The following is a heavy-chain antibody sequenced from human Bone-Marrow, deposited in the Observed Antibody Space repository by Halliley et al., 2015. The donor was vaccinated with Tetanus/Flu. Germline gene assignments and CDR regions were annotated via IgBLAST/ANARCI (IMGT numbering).Heavy chain of an antibody. CDR2: IDPGASYT. CDR3: AGHVADLTGRHQPQDVY. J-gene: IGHJ4*02. CDR1: GYKFTNYW. V-gene: IGHV5-10-1*01. D-gene: IGHD3-9*01. Sequence: QLVQSGAAMKKPGESLRISCKGSGYKFTNYWISWVRQMPGRGLEWMGRIDPGASYTNYSPSFQGHVTISVDKSINTAYLQWNSLQASDTAIYFCAGHVADLTGRHQPQDVYWGQGTLVTVSS.